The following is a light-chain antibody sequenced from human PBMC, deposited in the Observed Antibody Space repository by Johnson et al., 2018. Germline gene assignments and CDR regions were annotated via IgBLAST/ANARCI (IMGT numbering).Light chain of an antibody. CDR2: ENN. J-gene: IGLJ1*01. CDR1: SSNIGNNY. CDR3: GTWDSSLSAGNV. Sequence: QSVLTQPPSVSAAPGQKVTISCSGSSSNIGNNYVSWYQQLPGTAPKLLIYENNKRPSGIPDRFSVPKSGTSATLGITGLQTGDEADYYCGTWDSSLSAGNVFGTGTKVTVL. V-gene: IGLV1-51*02.